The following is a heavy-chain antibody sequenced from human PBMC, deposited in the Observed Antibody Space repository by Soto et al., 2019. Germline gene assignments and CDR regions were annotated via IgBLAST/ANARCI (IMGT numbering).Heavy chain of an antibody. Sequence: TGGSLRLSCAASGFTFSGYAMSWVRQAPGKGLEWVSAISGSGGSTYYADSVKGRFTISRDNSKNTLYLQMNSLRAEDTAVYYCAKAPIAVAGPNWFDPWGQGTLVTVSS. CDR2: ISGSGGST. J-gene: IGHJ5*02. CDR3: AKAPIAVAGPNWFDP. D-gene: IGHD6-19*01. V-gene: IGHV3-23*01. CDR1: GFTFSGYA.